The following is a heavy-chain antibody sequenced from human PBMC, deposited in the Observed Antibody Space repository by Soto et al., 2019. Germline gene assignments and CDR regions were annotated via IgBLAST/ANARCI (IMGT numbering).Heavy chain of an antibody. CDR3: ARIIMVRGVSKDYYFDF. CDR2: IYYSGST. D-gene: IGHD3-10*01. CDR1: GGSISSSSYY. Sequence: SETLSLTCSVSGGSISSSSYYWGRVRQPPGKGLEWIGSIYYSGSTYYNPSLKSRVTISVDTSKNQFFLKLSSVTAADTAVYYCARIIMVRGVSKDYYFDFWGQGTLVTAPQ. V-gene: IGHV4-39*01. J-gene: IGHJ4*02.